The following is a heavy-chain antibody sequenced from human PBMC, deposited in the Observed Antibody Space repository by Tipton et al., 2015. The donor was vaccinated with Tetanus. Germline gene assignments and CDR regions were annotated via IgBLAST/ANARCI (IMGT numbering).Heavy chain of an antibody. J-gene: IGHJ2*01. D-gene: IGHD2-2*01. CDR3: ARPHYQYWYFDL. V-gene: IGHV4-39*01. Sequence: TLSLTCTVSGGSISTTSYLWGWVRQPPGKGLEWIGSIYPYSGSTDYNPSLRSRVSISTDTSRNQFSLKLSSVTAADTAVYYCARPHYQYWYFDLWGRGTLVTVSS. CDR1: GGSISTTSYL. CDR2: IYPYSGST.